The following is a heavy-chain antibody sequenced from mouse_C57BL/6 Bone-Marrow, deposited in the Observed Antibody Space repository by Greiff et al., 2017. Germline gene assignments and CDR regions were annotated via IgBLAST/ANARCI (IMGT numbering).Heavy chain of an antibody. D-gene: IGHD3-2*02. CDR3: ARSSGTLYYAMDY. V-gene: IGHV3-1*01. CDR2: ISYSGST. J-gene: IGHJ4*01. CDR1: GYSITSGYD. Sequence: DVQLQESGPGMVKPSQSLSLTCTVTGYSITSGYDWHWIRHFPGNKLEWMGYISYSGSTNYNPSLKSRISITHDTSKNHFFLKLNSVTTEDTATYYCARSSGTLYYAMDYWGQGTSVTVSS.